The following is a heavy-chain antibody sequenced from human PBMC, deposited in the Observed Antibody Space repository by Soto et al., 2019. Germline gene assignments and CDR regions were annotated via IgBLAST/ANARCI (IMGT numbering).Heavy chain of an antibody. J-gene: IGHJ4*02. CDR2: MNPNSGNT. CDR3: ARGHNLLRYFF. D-gene: IGHD3-9*01. Sequence: QVQLVQSGAEVKKPGASVKVSCKASGYTFTGYDINWVRQATGQGLEWMGWMNPNSGNTGYAQKFQGRXTXTXXPSISTAYMELSSLRSEDTAVYYCARGHNLLRYFFWGQGTLVTVSS. V-gene: IGHV1-8*01. CDR1: GYTFTGYD.